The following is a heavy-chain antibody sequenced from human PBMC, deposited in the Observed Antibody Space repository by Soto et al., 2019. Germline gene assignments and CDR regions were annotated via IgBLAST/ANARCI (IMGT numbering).Heavy chain of an antibody. Sequence: PSETLSLTCAVYAETFTGYYWSWIRQSPGKGLEWIGEIDHTGGTNYSPSLQSRVTISQDTSKKQFSLKLTSVTAADTAVYYCATDSMVSSQNIVIHYWGQGIQVTVSS. D-gene: IGHD2-8*01. V-gene: IGHV4-34*01. J-gene: IGHJ4*02. CDR2: IDHTGGT. CDR1: AETFTGYY. CDR3: ATDSMVSSQNIVIHY.